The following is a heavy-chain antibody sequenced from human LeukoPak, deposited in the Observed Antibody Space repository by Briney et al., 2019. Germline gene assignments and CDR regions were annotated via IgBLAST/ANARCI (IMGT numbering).Heavy chain of an antibody. CDR2: IRYDGSNK. CDR1: GFTFSSYA. Sequence: QPGGSLRLSCAASGFTFSSYAMHWVRQAPGKGLEWVAFIRYDGSNKYYVDSVKGRFTISRDNSKNTLYLQMNSLRAEDTAVYYCAKDHYDSSGYSLGYFDYWGQGTLITVSS. J-gene: IGHJ4*02. V-gene: IGHV3-30*02. CDR3: AKDHYDSSGYSLGYFDY. D-gene: IGHD3-22*01.